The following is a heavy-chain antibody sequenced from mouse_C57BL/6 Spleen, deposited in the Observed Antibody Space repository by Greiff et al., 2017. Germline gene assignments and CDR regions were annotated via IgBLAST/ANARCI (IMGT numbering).Heavy chain of an antibody. D-gene: IGHD2-5*01. CDR1: GYTFTSYW. J-gene: IGHJ2*01. V-gene: IGHV1-5*01. Sequence: EVQLQQSGTVLARPGASVKMSCKTSGYTFTSYWMHWVKQRPGQGLEWIGAIYPGNSDTSYNQKFKGKAKLTAVTSASTAYMELSSLTNEDYAVYYCTRKNYSNYYFDYWGQGTTLTVSS. CDR3: TRKNYSNYYFDY. CDR2: IYPGNSDT.